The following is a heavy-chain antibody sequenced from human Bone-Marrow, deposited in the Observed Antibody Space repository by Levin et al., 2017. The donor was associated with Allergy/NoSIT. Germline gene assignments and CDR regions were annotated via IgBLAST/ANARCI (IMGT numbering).Heavy chain of an antibody. Sequence: GGSLRLSCAASGFTFSSYAMSWVRQAPGKGLEWVSAISGSGGSTYYADSVKGRFTISRDNSKNTLYLQMNSLRAEDTAVYYCAGGLYSLLYGMDVWGQGTTVTVSS. CDR1: GFTFSSYA. CDR3: AGGLYSLLYGMDV. J-gene: IGHJ6*02. D-gene: IGHD6-13*01. CDR2: ISGSGGST. V-gene: IGHV3-23*01.